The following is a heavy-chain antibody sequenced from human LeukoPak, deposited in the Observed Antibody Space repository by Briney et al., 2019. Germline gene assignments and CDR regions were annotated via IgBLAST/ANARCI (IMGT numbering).Heavy chain of an antibody. V-gene: IGHV3-23*01. J-gene: IGHJ4*02. CDR2: ISGSGVST. Sequence: GGSLRLSCAASGFTFSNYAMSWVRQAPGKGLEWVSAISGSGVSTYYADSVKGRFTISRDNSKNTLYLQMNSLRAEDTAVYYCAKDYGGNFGDYWGQGTLATVSS. CDR3: AKDYGGNFGDY. D-gene: IGHD4-23*01. CDR1: GFTFSNYA.